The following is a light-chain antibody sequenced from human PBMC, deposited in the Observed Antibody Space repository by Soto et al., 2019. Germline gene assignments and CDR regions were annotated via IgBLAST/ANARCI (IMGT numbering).Light chain of an antibody. CDR3: QSYDRSLSGSV. V-gene: IGLV1-40*01. Sequence: QTVVTQPPSVSGAPGQRVTISCTGSSSNIGANYDVHWYQQLPGTAPKLLIYGNNNRPSGVPDRFSGSKSGTSASLAITGLQAEDEADYFCQSYDRSLSGSVFGGGTKVTVL. J-gene: IGLJ3*02. CDR2: GNN. CDR1: SSNIGANYD.